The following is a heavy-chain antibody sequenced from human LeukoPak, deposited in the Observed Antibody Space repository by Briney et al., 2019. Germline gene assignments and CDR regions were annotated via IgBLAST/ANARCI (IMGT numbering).Heavy chain of an antibody. D-gene: IGHD3-10*01. CDR1: GFTFSAFA. Sequence: GGSLRLSCAASGFTFSAFAMTWVRQAPGKGLEWVSTITSDGDNTYSADSVKGRITFSRDNSKNTLSLQLRSLRAEDTAVYYCARGEYYYGSGSYYSAFDYWGQGTLVTVSS. V-gene: IGHV3-23*01. J-gene: IGHJ4*02. CDR2: ITSDGDNT. CDR3: ARGEYYYGSGSYYSAFDY.